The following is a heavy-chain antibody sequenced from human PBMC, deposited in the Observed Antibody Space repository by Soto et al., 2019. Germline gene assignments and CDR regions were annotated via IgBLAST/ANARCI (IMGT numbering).Heavy chain of an antibody. CDR1: GYTFTTYG. CDR2: INAGNGNT. D-gene: IGHD6-19*01. V-gene: IGHV1-3*01. CDR3: AKDQHSSGLFALDY. J-gene: IGHJ4*02. Sequence: QVQLVQSGAEVRKPGASVKVSCKASGYTFTTYGIHWVRQAPGQRLELMGWINAGNGNTKYSQKFQGRVTITSDTSARTSYMELRGLRSEDTAVYYCAKDQHSSGLFALDYWGQGTLLTVSS.